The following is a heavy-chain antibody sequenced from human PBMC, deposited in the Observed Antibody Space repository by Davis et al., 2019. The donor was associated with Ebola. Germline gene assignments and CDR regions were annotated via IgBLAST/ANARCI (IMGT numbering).Heavy chain of an antibody. J-gene: IGHJ6*04. Sequence: GESLKISCEASGFSLSSYGVHWVRQAPGKGLEWVSYISSSSSTIYYADSVKGRFTISRDNAKNSLYLQMNSLRADDTAVYYCARDTSCSTTSCYIHYSGMDVWGKGTTVTVSS. V-gene: IGHV3-48*04. CDR2: ISSSSSTI. D-gene: IGHD2-2*01. CDR1: GFSLSSYG. CDR3: ARDTSCSTTSCYIHYSGMDV.